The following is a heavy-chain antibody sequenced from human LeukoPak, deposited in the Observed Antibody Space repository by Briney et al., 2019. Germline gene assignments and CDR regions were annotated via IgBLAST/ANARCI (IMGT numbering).Heavy chain of an antibody. CDR1: GFTFSSFG. V-gene: IGHV3-30*18. Sequence: GGSLRLSCAASGFTFSSFGIHWVRQAPGKGLEWVAVISYDGINKYYADSVKGRFTISRDNSKNTLYLQMNSLRAEDTGVYHCAKDPWESYGGRYYYYGMDVWGQGTLVTVSS. CDR2: ISYDGINK. CDR3: AKDPWESYGGRYYYYGMDV. D-gene: IGHD4-23*01. J-gene: IGHJ6*02.